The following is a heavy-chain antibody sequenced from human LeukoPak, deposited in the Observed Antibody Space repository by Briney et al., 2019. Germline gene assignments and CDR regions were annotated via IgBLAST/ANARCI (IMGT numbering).Heavy chain of an antibody. Sequence: GGSLRLSCAASGFTFDDYAMHWVRQAPGKGLEWVSGISWNSGSIGYADSVKGRFTISRDNAKNSLYLQMNSLRAGDTALYYCAKVISSWNNYWGQGTLVTVSS. V-gene: IGHV3-9*01. CDR3: AKVISSWNNY. J-gene: IGHJ4*02. CDR2: ISWNSGSI. D-gene: IGHD6-13*01. CDR1: GFTFDDYA.